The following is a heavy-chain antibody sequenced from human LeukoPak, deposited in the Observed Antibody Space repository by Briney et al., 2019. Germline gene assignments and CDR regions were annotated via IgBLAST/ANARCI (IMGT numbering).Heavy chain of an antibody. V-gene: IGHV4-4*07. CDR2: IYTSGST. CDR1: GGSISSYY. J-gene: IGHJ6*03. D-gene: IGHD2-2*01. CDR3: ARVGVVPAATGPYYYYMDV. Sequence: PSQTLSLTCTVSGGSISSYYWSWIRQPAGKGLEWIGRIYTSGSTNYNPSLKSRVTMSVDTSKNQFSLKLSSVTAADTAVYYCARVGVVPAATGPYYYYMDVWGKGTTVTVSS.